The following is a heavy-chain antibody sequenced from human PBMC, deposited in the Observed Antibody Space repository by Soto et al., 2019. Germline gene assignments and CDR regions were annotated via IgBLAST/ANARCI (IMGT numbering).Heavy chain of an antibody. CDR1: GATFSNYT. V-gene: IGHV1-69*06. CDR3: AKGEGPRAVAGSLYYYGMDV. D-gene: IGHD6-19*01. CDR2: IIPIVCTV. Sequence: QVQLVQSGAEVKKPGSSVRVSCKASGATFSNYTISWVRQAPRQGLEWVGGIIPIVCTVISAQKFQGRVTITADKSTATAYMELSSLRSEDTAVYYCAKGEGPRAVAGSLYYYGMDVWGQGTAVTVS. J-gene: IGHJ6*02.